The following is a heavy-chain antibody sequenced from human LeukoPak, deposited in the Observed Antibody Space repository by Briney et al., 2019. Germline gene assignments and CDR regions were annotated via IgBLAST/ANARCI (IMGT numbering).Heavy chain of an antibody. J-gene: IGHJ4*02. CDR2: IQENGNEK. Sequence: GGSLRLSCAASEFTFSIYWMSWVRQAPGKGLEWVANIQENGNEKSYVDSVKGRFTISRDNAKNSLYLQMNSLRAEDTAVYYCARRGVDGALDYWGQGTLVTVSS. V-gene: IGHV3-7*01. CDR1: EFTFSIYW. CDR3: ARRGVDGALDY. D-gene: IGHD5-24*01.